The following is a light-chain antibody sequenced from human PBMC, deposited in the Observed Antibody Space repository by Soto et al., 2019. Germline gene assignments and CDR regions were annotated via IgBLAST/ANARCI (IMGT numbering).Light chain of an antibody. Sequence: EIVLTQSPVTLSLSPGERATLSCRASQSISSSYLGWYQQKPGQAPRLLIYGTFSRATGIPDRFSGSGSGTDFTLTISRLEPEDFAVYYCQQYGSSPPITFGQGTRLEIK. J-gene: IGKJ5*01. CDR2: GTF. CDR3: QQYGSSPPIT. CDR1: QSISSSY. V-gene: IGKV3-20*01.